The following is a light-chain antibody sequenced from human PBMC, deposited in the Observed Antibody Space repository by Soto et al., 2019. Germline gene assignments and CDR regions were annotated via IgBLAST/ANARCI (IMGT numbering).Light chain of an antibody. J-gene: IGKJ5*01. V-gene: IGKV1-39*01. CDR1: QGISSY. Sequence: IQLTQSPSSLSASVGDRVTITCRASQGISSYLAWYQQKPGKAPKLLIYDASTLRSGVPSRFSGRGSGTDFTLTISRLQPEEFATYYCQQSYSFPRTVGQGTRLEIK. CDR3: QQSYSFPRT. CDR2: DAS.